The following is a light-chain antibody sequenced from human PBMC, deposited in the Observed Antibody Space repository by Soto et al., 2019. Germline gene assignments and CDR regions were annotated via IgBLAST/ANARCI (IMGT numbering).Light chain of an antibody. V-gene: IGLV2-14*01. J-gene: IGLJ1*01. CDR1: SSDVGGYNY. CDR2: EVS. CDR3: SSYTSSSTPLV. Sequence: ALTHPASVSWSPGQSITISCTGTSSDVGGYNYVSWYQQHPGKAPKLMIYEVSNRPSGVSNRFSGSKSGNTASLTISGLQAEDEADYYCSSYTSSSTPLVFGTGTKVTVL.